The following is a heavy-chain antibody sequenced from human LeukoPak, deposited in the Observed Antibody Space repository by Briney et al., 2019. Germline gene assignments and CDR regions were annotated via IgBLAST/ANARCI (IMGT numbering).Heavy chain of an antibody. Sequence: SETLSLTCTVSGDSIGTYYWSWIRRPPGKGLEWIGHVYYAGITDYNPSLQSRGTISVDPSRNQLSLKLNSVTAADTAVYYCARQGYKSGWYPTFDFWGPGTQVIVSS. CDR1: GDSIGTYY. CDR3: ARQGYKSGWYPTFDF. D-gene: IGHD6-19*01. V-gene: IGHV4-59*01. J-gene: IGHJ4*02. CDR2: VYYAGIT.